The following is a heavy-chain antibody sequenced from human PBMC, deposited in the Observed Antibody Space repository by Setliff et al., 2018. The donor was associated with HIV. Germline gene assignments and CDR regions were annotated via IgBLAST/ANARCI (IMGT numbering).Heavy chain of an antibody. CDR3: TRRRRAPGIEDLEAY. D-gene: IGHD1-26*01. J-gene: IGHJ4*02. Sequence: PGESLKISCKASGYVFTNYWIGWVRQMPGKGREWIGVVYPGDSVTRYGPSFQGQVSISADRSITTAYLQWDSLKASDTAMYYCTRRRRAPGIEDLEAYWGQGTLVTVSS. CDR2: VYPGDSVT. CDR1: GYVFTNYW. V-gene: IGHV5-51*01.